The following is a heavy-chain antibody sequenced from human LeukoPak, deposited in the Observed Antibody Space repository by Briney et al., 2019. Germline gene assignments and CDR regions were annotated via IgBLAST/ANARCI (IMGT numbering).Heavy chain of an antibody. J-gene: IGHJ4*02. D-gene: IGHD6-19*01. CDR3: AKDNERDSSGGGFDY. V-gene: IGHV3-43D*03. CDR1: GFTFDDYA. CDR2: ISWDGGST. Sequence: GGSLRLSCAASGFTFDDYAMHWVRQAPGKGLEWVSLISWDGGSTYYADSVKGRFTISRDNSKNSLYLQMNSLRAEDTALYYCAKDNERDSSGGGFDYWGQGTLVTVSS.